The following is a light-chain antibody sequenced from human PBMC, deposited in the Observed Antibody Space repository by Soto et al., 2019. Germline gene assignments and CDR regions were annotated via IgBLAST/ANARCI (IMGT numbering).Light chain of an antibody. CDR3: TSYTSRSTLEV. J-gene: IGLJ2*01. V-gene: IGLV2-14*01. CDR1: SSDVGGYNY. Sequence: QSALTQPASVSGSPGQSITISSTGTSSDVGGYNYVSWYQQHPGKAPKLMIYDVSYRPSGVSNRFSGSKSGNTASLTISGLQAEDEADYYCTSYTSRSTLEVFGGGTKLTVL. CDR2: DVS.